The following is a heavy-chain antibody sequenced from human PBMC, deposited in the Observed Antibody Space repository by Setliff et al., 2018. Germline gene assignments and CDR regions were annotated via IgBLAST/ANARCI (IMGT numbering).Heavy chain of an antibody. J-gene: IGHJ4*02. V-gene: IGHV4-34*01. CDR3: ARGSSGRILTGPRYYFDY. CDR2: INHSGST. Sequence: PSETLSLTCAVYGGSFSGYYWSWIRQPPGKGLEWIWEINHSGSTNYNPSLKSRVTISVDTSKNQFSLKLSSVTAADTAVYYCARGSSGRILTGPRYYFDYWGQGTLVTVSS. CDR1: GGSFSGYY. D-gene: IGHD3-9*01.